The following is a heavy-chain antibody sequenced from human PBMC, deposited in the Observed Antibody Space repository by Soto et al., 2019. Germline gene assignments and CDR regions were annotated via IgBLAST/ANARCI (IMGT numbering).Heavy chain of an antibody. CDR1: GFTVSSNY. CDR2: ILGGGST. CDR3: ARETDYYGSGSNSAFDI. D-gene: IGHD3-10*01. Sequence: GGSLRLSCAASGFTVSSNYMSWVHQAPGKGLEWVSVILGGGSTYYPGSVKGRFTISRDNSKNTLYLQMNSLRAEDTAVYYCARETDYYGSGSNSAFDIWGQGTMVTVSS. J-gene: IGHJ3*02. V-gene: IGHV3-53*01.